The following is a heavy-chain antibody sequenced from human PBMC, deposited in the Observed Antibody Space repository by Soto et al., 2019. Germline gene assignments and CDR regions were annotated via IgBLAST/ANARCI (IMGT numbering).Heavy chain of an antibody. CDR3: AREENCSDGICYSEYFQR. CDR2: VNPSGRST. D-gene: IGHD2-15*01. V-gene: IGHV1-46*01. Sequence: ASVKVSCKPSAYIFTAYSMHWVRQAHRKGLERMGVVNPSGRSTNYAQKYQGRITMTRATSTSTVYMDLSSLTSEDTAVYYCAREENCSDGICYSEYFQRWGQGTLVTVSS. J-gene: IGHJ1*01. CDR1: AYIFTAYS.